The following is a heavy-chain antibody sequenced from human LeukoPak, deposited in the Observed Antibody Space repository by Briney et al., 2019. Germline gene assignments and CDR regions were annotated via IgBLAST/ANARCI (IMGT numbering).Heavy chain of an antibody. CDR2: INPNSGGT. V-gene: IGHV1-2*02. CDR1: GYTFSGHY. Sequence: GASVKVSCKASGYTFSGHYIHWVRQAPGQGLEWMGWINPNSGGTNYAQKFQGRVTMARDTSISTAYMELSRLRSDDTAVYYCAREGSTHYYYYYMDVWGKGTTVTVSS. D-gene: IGHD6-13*01. CDR3: AREGSTHYYYYYMDV. J-gene: IGHJ6*03.